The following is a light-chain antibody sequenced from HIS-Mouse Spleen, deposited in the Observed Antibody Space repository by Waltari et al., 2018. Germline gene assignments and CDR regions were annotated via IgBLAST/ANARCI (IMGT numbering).Light chain of an antibody. V-gene: IGLV3-1*01. CDR3: QAWDSSTVV. CDR1: KSGDKY. Sequence: SYELTQPPSVSVSPGQTASITCPGDKSGDKYACWYQQKPGQSPVLVIYQDSKRPSGTPGRFSGSSSGNTATLTISGTQAMDEADYYCQAWDSSTVVFGGGTKLTVL. CDR2: QDS. J-gene: IGLJ2*01.